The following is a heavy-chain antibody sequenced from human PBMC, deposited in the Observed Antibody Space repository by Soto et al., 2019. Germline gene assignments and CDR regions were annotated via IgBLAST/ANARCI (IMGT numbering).Heavy chain of an antibody. CDR1: GFTFSSYA. CDR3: ARGGVRSYSTIHYYYYYGMDV. D-gene: IGHD1-26*01. J-gene: IGHJ6*02. V-gene: IGHV3-30-3*01. Sequence: VQLVESGGGVVQPGRSLRLSCAASGFTFSSYAMHWVRQAPGKGLEWVAVISYDGSNKYYADSVKGRFTISRDNSKNTLYLQMNSLRAEDTAVYYCARGGVRSYSTIHYYYYYGMDVWGQGTTVTVSS. CDR2: ISYDGSNK.